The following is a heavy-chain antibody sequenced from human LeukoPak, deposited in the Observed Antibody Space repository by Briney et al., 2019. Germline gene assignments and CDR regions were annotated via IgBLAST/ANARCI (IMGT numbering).Heavy chain of an antibody. CDR2: INHRGST. V-gene: IGHV4-34*01. CDR3: ARDSSGLDAFDV. Sequence: SETLSLTCAVYGGSFSGYYWSWIRQPPGKGLEWIGEINHRGSTNYNPSLKSRVTISVDTSKNQFSLKLSSVTAADTAVYYCARDSSGLDAFDVWGPGTMVTVSS. D-gene: IGHD3-22*01. J-gene: IGHJ3*01. CDR1: GGSFSGYY.